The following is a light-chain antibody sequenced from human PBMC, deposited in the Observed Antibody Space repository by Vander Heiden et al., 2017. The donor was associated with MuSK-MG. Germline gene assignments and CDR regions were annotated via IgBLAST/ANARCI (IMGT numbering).Light chain of an antibody. Sequence: TQAPPAFGAPGKELNLPLSGRSSNMASNPVNWYQVLPGTAPKLLIYDNNKRPSGVPDRFSGSRSGTSASLAINGLQSEDEAEYFCATWDHSLDGFYLFGTGTQVTVL. J-gene: IGLJ1*01. CDR1: SSNMASNP. CDR3: ATWDHSLDGFYL. CDR2: DNN. V-gene: IGLV1-44*01.